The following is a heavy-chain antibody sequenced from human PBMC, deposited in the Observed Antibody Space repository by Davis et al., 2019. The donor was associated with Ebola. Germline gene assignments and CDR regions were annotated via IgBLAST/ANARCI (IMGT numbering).Heavy chain of an antibody. Sequence: VSVKVSCKASGFTLTKYAIHWVRQAPGQRLEWMGWVHGGNGNTKYSQRFQGRVTITTDTSASTVYLDLTSLRSEDTAVFYCARASFGYNSGWYADYWGPGSLVTVSS. CDR1: GFTLTKYA. D-gene: IGHD6-19*01. J-gene: IGHJ4*02. CDR3: ARASFGYNSGWYADY. CDR2: VHGGNGNT. V-gene: IGHV1-3*01.